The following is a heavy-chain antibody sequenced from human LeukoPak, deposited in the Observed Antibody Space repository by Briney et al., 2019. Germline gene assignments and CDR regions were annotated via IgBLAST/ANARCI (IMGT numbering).Heavy chain of an antibody. CDR3: ATSPRAAVYAIN. CDR1: GFTFSTYW. CDR2: INSDGGSS. V-gene: IGHV3-74*01. J-gene: IGHJ4*02. Sequence: GGSLRLSCAASGFTFSTYWMHWVRQAPGKGLVWVSRINSDGGSSSYADSVKGRFTISRDNAKSTLYLQMNSLRAEDTAVYFCATSPRAAVYAINWGQGTLVTVSS. D-gene: IGHD2-8*01.